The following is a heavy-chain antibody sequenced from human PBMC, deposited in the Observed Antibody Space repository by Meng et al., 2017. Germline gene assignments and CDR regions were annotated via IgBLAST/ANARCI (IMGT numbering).Heavy chain of an antibody. Sequence: SVKVSCKASGGTFSSYAISWVRQAPGQGLEWMGGIIPIFGTANYAQKFQGRVTITADESTSTAYMELSSLRSEDTAVYYCSSDTYCSTTSCYGCGGYYYGMDVWGQGTTVTVSS. CDR1: GGTFSSYA. D-gene: IGHD2-2*01. V-gene: IGHV1-69*13. J-gene: IGHJ6*02. CDR3: SSDTYCSTTSCYGCGGYYYGMDV. CDR2: IIPIFGTA.